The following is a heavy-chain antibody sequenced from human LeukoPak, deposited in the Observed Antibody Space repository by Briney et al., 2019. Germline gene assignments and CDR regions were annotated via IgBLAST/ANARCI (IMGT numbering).Heavy chain of an antibody. CDR2: IYHSGST. J-gene: IGHJ3*02. D-gene: IGHD2-2*01. CDR3: ARLVVVPAAIAFHAFDI. Sequence: SETLSLTCTVSGGSISSGDYYWSWIRQPPGKGLEWIGYIYHSGSTYYNPSLKSRVTISVDRSKNQFSLKLSSVTAADTAVYYCARLVVVPAAIAFHAFDIWGQGTMVTVSS. V-gene: IGHV4-30-2*01. CDR1: GGSISSGDYY.